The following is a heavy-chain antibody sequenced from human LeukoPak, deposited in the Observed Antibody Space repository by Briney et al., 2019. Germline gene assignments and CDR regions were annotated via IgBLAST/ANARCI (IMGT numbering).Heavy chain of an antibody. CDR3: ARDHAYRTDY. D-gene: IGHD2-2*01. CDR2: INQDESKK. CDR1: GFSFSNDW. Sequence: PGGSLRLSCAASGFSFSNDWMCWVRQAPGKGLEWVANINQDESKKYYVDSVKGRFTISRDNAKNSLYLQMSSLGAEDTAVYYCARDHAYRTDYWGQGTLVTVSS. J-gene: IGHJ4*02. V-gene: IGHV3-7*01.